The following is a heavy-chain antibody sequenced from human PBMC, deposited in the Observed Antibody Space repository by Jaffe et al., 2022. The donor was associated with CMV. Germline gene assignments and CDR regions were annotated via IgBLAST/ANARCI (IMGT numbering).Heavy chain of an antibody. V-gene: IGHV4-39*01. CDR2: IYYSGST. D-gene: IGHD2-2*01. CDR1: GGSISSSSYY. Sequence: QLQLQESGPGLVKPSETLSLTCTVSGGSISSSSYYWGWIRQPPGKGLEWIGSIYYSGSTYYNPSLKSRVTISVDTSKNQFSLKLSSVTAADTAVYYCARHDLGPAWPAANNFNWFDPWGQGTLVTVSS. J-gene: IGHJ5*02. CDR3: ARHDLGPAWPAANNFNWFDP.